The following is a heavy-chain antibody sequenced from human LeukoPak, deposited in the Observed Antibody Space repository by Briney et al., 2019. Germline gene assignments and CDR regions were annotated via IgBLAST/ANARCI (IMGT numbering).Heavy chain of an antibody. CDR2: INHSRST. Sequence: PSETLSLTCAVYGGSFSGYYWSWIRQPPGKGLEWIGEINHSRSTNYNPSLKSRVTISVDTSKNQFSLKLSSVTAADTAVYYCARERRGVVPAAIFDYWGQGTLVTVSS. J-gene: IGHJ4*02. CDR1: GGSFSGYY. V-gene: IGHV4-34*01. D-gene: IGHD2-2*02. CDR3: ARERRGVVPAAIFDY.